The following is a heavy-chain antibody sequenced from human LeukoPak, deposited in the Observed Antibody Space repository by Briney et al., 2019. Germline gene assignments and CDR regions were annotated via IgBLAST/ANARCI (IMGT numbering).Heavy chain of an antibody. V-gene: IGHV4-30-4*08. Sequence: SETLSLTCTVSGGSISSGSYYWSWIRQPPGKGLEWIGYFCHSASTYYNPSLKSRVSISVDTAKNQFSLKLTSVTAADTAVYYCASIVVAAAAIDYWGQGTLVTVSS. CDR2: FCHSAST. CDR3: ASIVVAAAAIDY. J-gene: IGHJ4*02. CDR1: GGSISSGSYY. D-gene: IGHD2-15*01.